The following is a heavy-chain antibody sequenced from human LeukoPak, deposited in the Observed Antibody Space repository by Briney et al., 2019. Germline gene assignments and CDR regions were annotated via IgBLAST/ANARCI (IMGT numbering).Heavy chain of an antibody. D-gene: IGHD6-13*01. CDR3: ARVGSTAEAGTPDY. Sequence: PGGSLRLSCAASGFTFSSYEMNWVRQAPGKGLEWISYISSSGGTIYYADSVKGRFTISRDNAKNSLSLELNSLRVDDTAIYYCARVGSTAEAGTPDYWGQGTLVTVSS. CDR2: ISSSGGTI. J-gene: IGHJ4*02. CDR1: GFTFSSYE. V-gene: IGHV3-48*03.